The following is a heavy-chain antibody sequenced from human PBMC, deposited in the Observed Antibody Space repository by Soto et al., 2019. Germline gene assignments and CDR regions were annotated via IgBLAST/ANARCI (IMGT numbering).Heavy chain of an antibody. J-gene: IGHJ6*02. CDR2: TNSDGSST. Sequence: GGSLRLSFAASGFTFSSYWMNWVRQAPVKGLVWVSRTNSDGSSTSYVDSVKGRFTISRDNAKNTLYLQMNSLRAEDTAVYYCARRDQIAYYYGMDVWGQGTTVTVSS. CDR3: ARRDQIAYYYGMDV. V-gene: IGHV3-74*01. CDR1: GFTFSSYW. D-gene: IGHD2-21*01.